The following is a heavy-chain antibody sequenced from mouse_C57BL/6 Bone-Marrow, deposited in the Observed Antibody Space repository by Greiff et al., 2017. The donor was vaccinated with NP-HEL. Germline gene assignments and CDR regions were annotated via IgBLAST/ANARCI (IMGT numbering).Heavy chain of an antibody. CDR2: ISDGGSYT. D-gene: IGHD1-1*01. CDR3: ARDRAITTVVSYFDV. CDR1: GFTFSSYA. J-gene: IGHJ1*03. Sequence: EVKVEESGGGLVKPGGSLKLSCAASGFTFSSYAMSWVRQTPEKRLEWVATISDGGSYTYYPDNVKGRFTISRDNAKNNLYLQMSHLKSEDTAMYYCARDRAITTVVSYFDVWGTGTTVTVSS. V-gene: IGHV5-4*01.